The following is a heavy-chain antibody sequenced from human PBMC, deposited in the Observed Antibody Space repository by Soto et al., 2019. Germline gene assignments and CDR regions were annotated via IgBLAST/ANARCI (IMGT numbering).Heavy chain of an antibody. J-gene: IGHJ3*02. CDR2: IYYSGST. V-gene: IGHV4-59*01. CDR3: ARLSSTSFGLDHAFDI. CDR1: GGSISSYY. Sequence: PSETLSLTCTVSGGSISSYYWSWIRQPPGKGLEWIGYIYYSGSTNYNPSLKSRVTISVDTSKNQFSLKLSSVTAADTAVYYCARLSSTSFGLDHAFDIWGQGTMVT. D-gene: IGHD2-2*01.